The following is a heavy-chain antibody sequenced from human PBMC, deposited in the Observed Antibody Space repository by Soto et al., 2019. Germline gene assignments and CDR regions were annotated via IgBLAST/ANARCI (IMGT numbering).Heavy chain of an antibody. J-gene: IGHJ6*03. D-gene: IGHD2-21*02. V-gene: IGHV3-30-3*01. CDR2: ISYDGSNK. CDR3: ARGQNCGGDAAASIPPQSHDYN. CDR1: GVTFSSYA. Sequence: GGSLRHSCAASGVTFSSYAMHWVRQAPGKGLEWVAVISYDGSNKCYADSVKGRFTISRDNSKNTLYLQMNSLRAEDTAVYYCARGQNCGGDAAASIPPQSHDYNWGKGCTVTV.